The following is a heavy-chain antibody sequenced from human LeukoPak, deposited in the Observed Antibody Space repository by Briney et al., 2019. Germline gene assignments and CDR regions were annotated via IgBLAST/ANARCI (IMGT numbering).Heavy chain of an antibody. V-gene: IGHV3-11*01. D-gene: IGHD3-22*01. CDR2: ISSSGSTI. J-gene: IGHJ3*02. Sequence: GGSLRLSCAASGFTVSSNYMSWIRQAPGKGLEWVSYISSSGSTIYYADSVKGRFTISRDNAKNSLYLQMNSLRAEDTAVYYCARAGPNYYDSSGYLEAFDIWGQGTMVTVSS. CDR3: ARAGPNYYDSSGYLEAFDI. CDR1: GFTVSSNY.